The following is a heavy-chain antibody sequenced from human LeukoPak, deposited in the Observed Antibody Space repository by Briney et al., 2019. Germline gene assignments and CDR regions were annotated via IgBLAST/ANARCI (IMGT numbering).Heavy chain of an antibody. CDR3: AKGGPATGMYYFDY. D-gene: IGHD1-1*01. CDR2: ISWDGGST. Sequence: GGSLRLSCAASGFTFDDYAMHWVRQAPGKGLEWVSLISWDGGSTYYADSVKGRFTISRDNSKNSLYLQMNSLRAEDTALYYFAKGGPATGMYYFDYGGQGTLVTVSS. V-gene: IGHV3-43D*03. CDR1: GFTFDDYA. J-gene: IGHJ4*02.